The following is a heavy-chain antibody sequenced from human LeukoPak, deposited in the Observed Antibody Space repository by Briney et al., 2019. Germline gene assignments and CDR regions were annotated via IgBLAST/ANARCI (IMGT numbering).Heavy chain of an antibody. V-gene: IGHV1-18*04. J-gene: IGHJ4*02. D-gene: IGHD6-13*01. Sequence: ASVKVSCKASGYTFTGYYMHWVRQAPGQGLEWMGWISAYNGNTNYAQKLQGRVTMTTDTSTSTAYMELRSLRSDDTAVYYCARAGGEQQLVDFDYWGQGTLVTVSS. CDR2: ISAYNGNT. CDR3: ARAGGEQQLVDFDY. CDR1: GYTFTGYY.